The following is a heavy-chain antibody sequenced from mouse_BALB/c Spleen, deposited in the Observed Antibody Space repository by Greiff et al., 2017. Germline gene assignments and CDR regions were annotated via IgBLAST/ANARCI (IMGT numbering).Heavy chain of an antibody. D-gene: IGHD2-1*01. CDR1: GDSITSGY. Sequence: EVKLMESGPSLVKPSQTLSLTCSVTGDSITSGYWNWIRKFPGNKLEYMGYISYSGSTYYNPSLKSRISITRDTSKNQYYLQLNSVTTEDTATYYCARSVYYGNYEDYFDYWGQGTTLTVSS. CDR3: ARSVYYGNYEDYFDY. J-gene: IGHJ2*01. V-gene: IGHV3-8*02. CDR2: ISYSGST.